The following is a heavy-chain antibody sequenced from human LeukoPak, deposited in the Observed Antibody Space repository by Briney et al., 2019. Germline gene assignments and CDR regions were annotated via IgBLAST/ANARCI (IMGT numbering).Heavy chain of an antibody. V-gene: IGHV4-39*07. CDR2: IYYSGST. CDR1: GGSISGSSYY. J-gene: IGHJ4*02. CDR3: ARAPGYYDSSGFLDY. D-gene: IGHD3-22*01. Sequence: SETLSLTCTVSGGSISGSSYYWGWIRQPPGKGLEWIVSIYYSGSTYYNPSLKSRVTISVDTSKNQFSLKLSSVTAADTAVYYCARAPGYYDSSGFLDYWGQGTLATVSS.